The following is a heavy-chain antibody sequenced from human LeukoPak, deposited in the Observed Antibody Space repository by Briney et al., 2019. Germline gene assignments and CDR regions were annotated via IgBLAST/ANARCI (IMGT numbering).Heavy chain of an antibody. D-gene: IGHD2-21*02. CDR3: AKVSVFVYCGGDCKRGDY. V-gene: IGHV3-23*01. J-gene: IGHJ4*02. CDR1: GFTFSSYA. CDR2: ISGSGGST. Sequence: PGGSLRLSYAASGFTFSSYAMSWVRQAPGKGLEWVSAISGSGGSTYYADSVKGRFTISRDNSKNTLYLQMNSLRAEDTAVYYCAKVSVFVYCGGDCKRGDYWGQRTLVTVSS.